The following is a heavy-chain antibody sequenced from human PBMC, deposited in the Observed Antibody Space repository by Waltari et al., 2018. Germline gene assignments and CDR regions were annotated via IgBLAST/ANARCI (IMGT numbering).Heavy chain of an antibody. V-gene: IGHV1-69*02. CDR2: IIPIHGIA. CDR3: ASRYYYYMDV. CDR1: GGTFSSYT. J-gene: IGHJ6*03. Sequence: QVQLVQSGAEVKKPGSSVKVSCKASGGTFSSYTISWVRQAPGQGLEWMGRIIPIHGIANYAQKCQGRVTITADKSTSTAYMELSSLRSEDTAVYYGASRYYYYMDVWGKGTTVTVSS.